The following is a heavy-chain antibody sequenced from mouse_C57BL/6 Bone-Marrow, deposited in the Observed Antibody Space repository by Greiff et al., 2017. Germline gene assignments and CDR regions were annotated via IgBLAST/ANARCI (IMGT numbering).Heavy chain of an antibody. CDR1: GYTFTSYW. CDR2: IDPSDSYT. Sequence: QVQLQQPGAELVMPEASVKLSCKASGYTFTSYWMHWVKQRPGQGLEWIGEIDPSDSYTNYNQKFKGKSTLTVDKSSSTAYMQLSSLTSEDSAVYYCARGRDTVVAGDYFDYWGQGTTLTVSS. J-gene: IGHJ2*01. V-gene: IGHV1-69*01. D-gene: IGHD1-1*01. CDR3: ARGRDTVVAGDYFDY.